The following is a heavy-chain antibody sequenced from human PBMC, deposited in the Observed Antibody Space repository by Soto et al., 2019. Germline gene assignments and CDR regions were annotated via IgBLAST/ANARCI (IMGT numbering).Heavy chain of an antibody. CDR3: ARSIRGPRKFNGMDV. CDR1: GFSITSPGMS. D-gene: IGHD1-20*01. Sequence: SGPTLVNPTETLTLTCTFSGFSITSPGMSVSWIRQPPGRALEWLALIERDDDDKYYSTSLKTRLTISKDTRKNQVVLTMANMDPADTATYYCARSIRGPRKFNGMDVWAQGTTVTV. J-gene: IGHJ6*02. V-gene: IGHV2-70*13. CDR2: IERDDDDK.